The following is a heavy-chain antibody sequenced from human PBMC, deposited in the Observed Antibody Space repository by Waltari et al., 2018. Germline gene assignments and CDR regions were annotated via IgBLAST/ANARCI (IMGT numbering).Heavy chain of an antibody. CDR2: IYYSGST. CDR1: GGSISSSSYY. CDR3: ARASEGTFDY. J-gene: IGHJ4*02. V-gene: IGHV4-39*01. Sequence: QLQLQESRPGLVKPSETLSLTCTVSGGSISSSSYYWGWIRQPPGKGLEWIGSIYYSGSTYYNPTLKSRVTISVDTSKNQFSLKLSSVTGADTAVYYCARASEGTFDYWGQGTLVTVSS. D-gene: IGHD3-10*01.